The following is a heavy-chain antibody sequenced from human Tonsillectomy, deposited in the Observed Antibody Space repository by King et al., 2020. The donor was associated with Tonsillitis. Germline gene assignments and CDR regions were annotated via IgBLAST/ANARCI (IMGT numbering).Heavy chain of an antibody. CDR1: GYSISSGYY. D-gene: IGHD3-16*01. Sequence: QLQESGPGLVKPSETLSLTCTVSGYSISSGYYWAWIRQSPGKKLEWIGSIYYTGSAYYNPSLQSRVTISVDTSKNQFSLNLSSVTAAATAVYYCARDWGSGPSYPPGAYFDYWGQGTLVTVSS. J-gene: IGHJ4*02. CDR3: ARDWGSGPSYPPGAYFDY. V-gene: IGHV4-38-2*02. CDR2: IYYTGSA.